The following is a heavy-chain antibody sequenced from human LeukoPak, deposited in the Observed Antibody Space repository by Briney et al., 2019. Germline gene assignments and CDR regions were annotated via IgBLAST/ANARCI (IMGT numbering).Heavy chain of an antibody. D-gene: IGHD4-17*01. CDR1: GFNFDDYA. CDR2: ISWSSGNI. J-gene: IGHJ4*02. V-gene: IGHV3-9*01. CDR3: AKAHDYGDYAGFDY. Sequence: GRPLRLSCAASGFNFDDYAMHWVRQAPGKGLEWVSGISWSSGNIAYADSVKGRFTISRDSAKTSLYLQINNLRAEDTALYYCAKAHDYGDYAGFDYWGQGTLVSVSS.